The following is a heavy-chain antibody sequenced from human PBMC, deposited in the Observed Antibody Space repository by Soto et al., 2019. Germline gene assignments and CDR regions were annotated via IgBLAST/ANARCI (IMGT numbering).Heavy chain of an antibody. Sequence: PSETLSLTCNVSGGSISDFYWSWIRQSPGKRLEWIGYLYYTGSTNYNPAPKSRVTISLDTSKNQFSLKVRSVTAADTAVYYCARGGGYDFRSSQAPPIDVWGQGTTVTV. J-gene: IGHJ6*02. CDR1: GGSISDFY. V-gene: IGHV4-59*01. CDR2: LYYTGST. D-gene: IGHD3-3*01. CDR3: ARGGGYDFRSSQAPPIDV.